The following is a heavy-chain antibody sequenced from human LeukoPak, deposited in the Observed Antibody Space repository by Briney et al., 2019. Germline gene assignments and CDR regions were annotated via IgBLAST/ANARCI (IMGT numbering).Heavy chain of an antibody. CDR2: ISSSSSYI. CDR3: ARGTYYDYVWGSSLGDY. CDR1: GLTFSSYS. J-gene: IGHJ4*02. D-gene: IGHD3-16*01. Sequence: GGSLKLSCAASGLTFSSYSMNWVRQAPGKGLEWVSSISSSSSYIYYADSVKGRFTISRDNAKNSLYLQMNSLRAEDTAVYYCARGTYYDYVWGSSLGDYWGQGTLVTVSS. V-gene: IGHV3-21*01.